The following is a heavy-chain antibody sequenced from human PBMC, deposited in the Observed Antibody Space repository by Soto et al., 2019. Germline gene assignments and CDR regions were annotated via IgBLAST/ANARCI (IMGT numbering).Heavy chain of an antibody. CDR3: ARGWSSSSSWYLRRGMDV. Sequence: QVQLVESGGGVVQPGRSLRLSCAASGFTFSSYAMHWVRQAPGKGLEWVAVISYDGSNKYYADSVKGRFTISRDNSKNKRYLQMNSLRAEDTAVYYCARGWSSSSSWYLRRGMDVWGQGTTVTVSS. V-gene: IGHV3-30-3*01. CDR1: GFTFSSYA. D-gene: IGHD6-13*01. CDR2: ISYDGSNK. J-gene: IGHJ6*02.